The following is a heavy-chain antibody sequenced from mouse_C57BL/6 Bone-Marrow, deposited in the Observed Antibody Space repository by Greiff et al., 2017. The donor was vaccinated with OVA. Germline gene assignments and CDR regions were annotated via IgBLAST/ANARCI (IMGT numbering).Heavy chain of an antibody. CDR1: GFSLTSYA. CDR2: IWTGGGT. D-gene: IGHD2-12*01. J-gene: IGHJ3*01. CDR3: ASLRRAWFAY. V-gene: IGHV2-9-1*01. Sequence: VKVVESGPGLVAPSQSLSITCTVSGFSLTSYAISWVRQPPGKGLEWLGVIWTGGGTNYNSALKSRLSISKDNSKSQVFLKMNSLHTDDTARYYCASLRRAWFAYWGQGTLVTVSA.